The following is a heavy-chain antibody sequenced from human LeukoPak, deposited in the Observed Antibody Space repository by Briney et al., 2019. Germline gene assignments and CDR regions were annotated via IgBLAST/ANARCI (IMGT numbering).Heavy chain of an antibody. CDR1: GFTFRSYA. Sequence: GGSLRLSCAASGFTFRSYAMHWVRQAPGKGLEWVAVISYDGSNKYYADSVKGRFTISRDNSKNTLYLQMNSLRAEDTAVYYCARESERYSYGYNWFDPWGQGTLVTVSS. V-gene: IGHV3-30-3*01. D-gene: IGHD5-18*01. CDR2: ISYDGSNK. CDR3: ARESERYSYGYNWFDP. J-gene: IGHJ5*02.